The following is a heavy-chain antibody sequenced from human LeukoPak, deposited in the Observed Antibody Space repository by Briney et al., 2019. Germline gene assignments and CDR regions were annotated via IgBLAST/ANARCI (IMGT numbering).Heavy chain of an antibody. J-gene: IGHJ3*02. CDR3: ASAPEYSSSSDAFDI. CDR1: GYSISSGYY. V-gene: IGHV4-38-2*02. Sequence: ASETLSLTCTVSGYSISSGYYWGWIRQPPGKGLEWIGSIYHSGSTYYNPSLKSRVTISVDRSKNQFSLKLSSVTAADTAVYYCASAPEYSSSSDAFDIWGQGTMVTVSS. CDR2: IYHSGST. D-gene: IGHD6-6*01.